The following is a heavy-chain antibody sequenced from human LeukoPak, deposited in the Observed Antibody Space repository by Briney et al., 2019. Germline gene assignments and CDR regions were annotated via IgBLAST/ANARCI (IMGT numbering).Heavy chain of an antibody. V-gene: IGHV3-9*01. CDR2: ISSNSDDI. J-gene: IGHJ4*02. CDR1: GFNFDEYA. Sequence: GRSLRLSCVGSGFNFDEYAMHWVRRPPGKGLEWVSGISSNSDDIGYADSVKGRFTISRDSAKKSLYLQMNSLRAEDTALYYCAKDRYCTSSSCPIDYWGRGTLVTVSS. D-gene: IGHD2-15*01. CDR3: AKDRYCTSSSCPIDY.